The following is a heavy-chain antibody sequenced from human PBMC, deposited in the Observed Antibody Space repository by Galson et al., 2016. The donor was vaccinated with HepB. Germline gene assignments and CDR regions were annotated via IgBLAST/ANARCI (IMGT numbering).Heavy chain of an antibody. CDR1: GFTFSSYA. D-gene: IGHD6-19*01. Sequence: SLRLSCATSGFTFSSYALHWVRQAPGKGLEWVAVMSSDGRDEYFADSVRGRFTISRDNSKNMVNLQMSSLRPEDTAVYYCARAKAVPGLYSFDYWDQGTLVTVSS. CDR2: MSSDGRDE. J-gene: IGHJ4*02. CDR3: ARAKAVPGLYSFDY. V-gene: IGHV3-30*04.